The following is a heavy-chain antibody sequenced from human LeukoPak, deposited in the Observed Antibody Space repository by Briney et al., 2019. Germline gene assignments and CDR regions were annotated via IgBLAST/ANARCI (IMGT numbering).Heavy chain of an antibody. CDR3: ARVGITIFGVVIPSYYYYYMDV. D-gene: IGHD3-3*01. V-gene: IGHV4-59*11. J-gene: IGHJ6*03. CDR2: IYYSGST. Sequence: SETLSLTCTVSGGSISSHYWSWIRQPPGKGLEWIGYIYYSGSTNYNPSLKSRVTISVDTSKNQFSLKLSSVTAADTAVYYCARVGITIFGVVIPSYYYYYMDVRGKGTTVTVSS. CDR1: GGSISSHY.